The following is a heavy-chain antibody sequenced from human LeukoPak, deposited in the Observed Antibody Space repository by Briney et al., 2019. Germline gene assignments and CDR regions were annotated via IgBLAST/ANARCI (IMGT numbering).Heavy chain of an antibody. CDR2: IYHSGST. J-gene: IGHJ4*02. V-gene: IGHV4-30-2*01. CDR1: GGSISSGGYS. Sequence: SETLSLTCAVSGGSISSGGYSWSWIRQPPGKGQEWIGYIYHSGSTYYNPSLKSRVTISVDRSKNQFSLKLSSVTAADTAVYYCARGVLGATKKVTAIPTYYFDYWGQGTLVTVSS. D-gene: IGHD2-21*02. CDR3: ARGVLGATKKVTAIPTYYFDY.